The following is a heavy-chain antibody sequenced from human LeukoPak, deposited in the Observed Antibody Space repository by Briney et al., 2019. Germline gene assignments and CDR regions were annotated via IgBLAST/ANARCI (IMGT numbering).Heavy chain of an antibody. J-gene: IGHJ4*02. CDR1: GFTFSSHW. V-gene: IGHV3-74*01. Sequence: GGSLRLSCAASGFTFSSHWMHWVRQAPGKGLVWVSRINTDGSSTRYADSVKGRFTISRDNAKNTLYLQMNSLRAEDTAVYFCARDGYFGFDYWGQGTLVTVSS. CDR2: INTDGSST. D-gene: IGHD5-18*01. CDR3: ARDGYFGFDY.